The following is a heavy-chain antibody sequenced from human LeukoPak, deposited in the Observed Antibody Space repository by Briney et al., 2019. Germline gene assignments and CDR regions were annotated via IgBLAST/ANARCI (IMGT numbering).Heavy chain of an antibody. Sequence: PSETLSLTCAVYGGSFSGYYWSWIRQPPGKGLEWIGEINHSGSTNYNPSLKSRVTISVDTSKNQFSLKLSSVTAADTAVYYCAGGGKNSGSWGGFGYWGQGTLVTVSS. CDR1: GGSFSGYY. V-gene: IGHV4-34*01. D-gene: IGHD1-26*01. CDR2: INHSGST. CDR3: AGGGKNSGSWGGFGY. J-gene: IGHJ4*02.